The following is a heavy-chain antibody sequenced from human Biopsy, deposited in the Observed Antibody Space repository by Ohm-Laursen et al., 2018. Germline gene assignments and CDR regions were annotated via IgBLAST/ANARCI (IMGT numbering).Heavy chain of an antibody. CDR1: GGSFNGYF. CDR2: ITQSGST. J-gene: IGHJ6*02. V-gene: IGHV4-34*01. Sequence: GTLSLTCAVYGGSFNGYFWSWIRQPPGKGLEWIGDITQSGSTNYSPSLKSRITISVDTAKKQFSLSLRSVTAADTAVYYCARVPLPGIGAAYQGRFLYGMDVWGQGTTVSVSS. D-gene: IGHD6-13*01. CDR3: ARVPLPGIGAAYQGRFLYGMDV.